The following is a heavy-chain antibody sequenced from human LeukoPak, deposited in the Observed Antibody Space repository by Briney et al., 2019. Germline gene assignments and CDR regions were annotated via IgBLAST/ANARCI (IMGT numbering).Heavy chain of an antibody. CDR3: ARGRDGYNLCPGIFDY. CDR1: GFTFSSYA. J-gene: IGHJ4*02. D-gene: IGHD5-24*01. CDR2: IAYDGSNK. Sequence: PGRTLSLSCAASGFTFSSYAMHWVRQAPGKGLEWVAVIAYDGSNKYYADSVKGRFTISRDNPKNTLYLQMNSLRAEDTAVYYCARGRDGYNLCPGIFDYWGQGTLVTVSS. V-gene: IGHV3-30*04.